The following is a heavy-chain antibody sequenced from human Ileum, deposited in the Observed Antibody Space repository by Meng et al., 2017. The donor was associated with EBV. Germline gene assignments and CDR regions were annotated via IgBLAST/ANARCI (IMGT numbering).Heavy chain of an antibody. Sequence: QVQLQESGPGLVKPSETLSLTCPVPGGSVSSGSYYWSWIRQPPGKGLEWIGYIYYSGSTNYNPSLKSRVTISVDTSKNQFSLKLSSVTAADTAVYYCARTNYDSSGYYNWLDPWGQGTLVTVSS. D-gene: IGHD3-22*01. CDR2: IYYSGST. J-gene: IGHJ5*02. V-gene: IGHV4-61*01. CDR1: GGSVSSGSYY. CDR3: ARTNYDSSGYYNWLDP.